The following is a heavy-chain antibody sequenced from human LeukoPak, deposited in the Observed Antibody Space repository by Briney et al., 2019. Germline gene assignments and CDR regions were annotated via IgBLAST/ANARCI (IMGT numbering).Heavy chain of an antibody. V-gene: IGHV1-69*04. D-gene: IGHD2-21*01. Sequence: SVKVSCKASGYTFTSYGISWVRQAPGQGLEWMGRIIPILGIANYAQKFQGRVTITADKSTSTAYMELSSLRSEDTAVYYCATGGVKSRDCGGDCYFEGIWGQGTMVTVSS. CDR2: IIPILGIA. CDR1: GYTFTSYG. CDR3: ATGGVKSRDCGGDCYFEGI. J-gene: IGHJ3*02.